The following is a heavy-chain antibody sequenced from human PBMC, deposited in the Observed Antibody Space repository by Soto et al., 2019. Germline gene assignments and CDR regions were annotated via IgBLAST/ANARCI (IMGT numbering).Heavy chain of an antibody. CDR2: TGLNGRTT. CDR3: ATVHSTSRSFDY. J-gene: IGHJ4*02. D-gene: IGHD6-6*01. CDR1: GFTFSMSA. Sequence: EVQLLESGGGLVQPGGSLRLSCAASGFTFSMSAMTWVRQAPGKGLEWVSTTGLNGRTTYYADSVKGRFTVSRDNSKNTLDLHMSILMAEDTDVYYCATVHSTSRSFDYWGQGTLVTVSS. V-gene: IGHV3-23*01.